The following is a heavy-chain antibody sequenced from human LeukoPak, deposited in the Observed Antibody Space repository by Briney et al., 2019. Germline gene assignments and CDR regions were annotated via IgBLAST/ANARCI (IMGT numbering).Heavy chain of an antibody. CDR1: GFTFSDYY. CDR2: ISWNSGSI. J-gene: IGHJ4*02. Sequence: GGSLRLSCAASGFTFSDYYMSWIRQAPGKGLEWVSGISWNSGSIGYADSVKGRFTISRDNAKNSLYLQMNSLRAEDTALYYCAKDRTYSSSLYFDYWGQGTLVTVSS. V-gene: IGHV3-9*01. CDR3: AKDRTYSSSLYFDY. D-gene: IGHD6-6*01.